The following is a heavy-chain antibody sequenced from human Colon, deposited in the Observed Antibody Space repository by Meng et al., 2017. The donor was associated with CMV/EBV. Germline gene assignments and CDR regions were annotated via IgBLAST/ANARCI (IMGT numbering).Heavy chain of an antibody. V-gene: IGHV2-5*02. Sequence: ITLKESSPSLVKPTQTTTLPFTFSGFSLSTIGMGVVCTRQPPGKALEWLGVSYWDDDKRYSPSLKSRLTITKDTSKNQVVLTMTNLDPLDTATYYCAHGRGWLTDYWGQGTLVTVSS. CDR1: GFSLSTIGMG. J-gene: IGHJ4*02. D-gene: IGHD6-19*01. CDR2: SYWDDDK. CDR3: AHGRGWLTDY.